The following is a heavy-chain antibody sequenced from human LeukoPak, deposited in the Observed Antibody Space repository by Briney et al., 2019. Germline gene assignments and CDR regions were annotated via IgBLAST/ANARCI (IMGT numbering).Heavy chain of an antibody. D-gene: IGHD5-12*01. CDR1: GFAFGSYW. CDR2: IQKDGIEK. V-gene: IGHV3-7*01. CDR3: ARDSGNSGYDVHDY. Sequence: GGSLRLSCSASGFAFGSYWMTWVRQAPGKGLEGVANIQKDGIEKNYGDSVTGRLTIYRDNAKNSLYLQMNSLRAEEPAVYYCARDSGNSGYDVHDYWGQGTLVTVSS. J-gene: IGHJ4*02.